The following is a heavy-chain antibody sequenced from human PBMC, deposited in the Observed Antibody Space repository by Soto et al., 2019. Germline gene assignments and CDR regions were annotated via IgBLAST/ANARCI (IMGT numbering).Heavy chain of an antibody. CDR3: ARLVGPTAGDNWAAP. CDR2: GSGYNGDT. CDR1: GYTFFNYG. D-gene: IGHD1-26*01. J-gene: IGHJ5*02. V-gene: IGHV1-18*01. Sequence: QVQLVQSGAEVRKPGASVKVSCKASGYTFFNYGITWVRQAPGQGLDWVGWGSGYNGDTNYGQKFEGRVTMTRDIPTTTAYIGLRNRRSYATAVYYCARLVGPTAGDNWAAPGGQGTLVTVSS.